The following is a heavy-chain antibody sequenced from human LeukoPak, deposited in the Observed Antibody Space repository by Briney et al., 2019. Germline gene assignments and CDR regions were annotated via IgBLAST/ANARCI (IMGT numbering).Heavy chain of an antibody. J-gene: IGHJ4*02. D-gene: IGHD7-27*01. CDR3: ARDIEQGRGDLRLGFDY. Sequence: GGSLRLSCAASGFTFSTYGMHWVRQAPGKGLEWVALIWYDGSNKYYADSVKGRFTISRDNSKNTLYLQMNSMTAEDTAVYYCARDIEQGRGDLRLGFDYWGQGTLVTVSS. CDR2: IWYDGSNK. CDR1: GFTFSTYG. V-gene: IGHV3-33*01.